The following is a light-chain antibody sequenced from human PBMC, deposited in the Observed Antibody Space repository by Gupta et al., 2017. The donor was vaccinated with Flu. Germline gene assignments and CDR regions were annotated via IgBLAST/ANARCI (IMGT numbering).Light chain of an antibody. V-gene: IGLV2-14*01. CDR2: EVS. J-gene: IGLJ1*01. CDR1: RGDIGDYKY. Sequence: RGDIGDYKYVSWYQQYPGKAPNLIIYEVSYRPSRVSNRFSGSKSGNTASLTIYGLQADDEADYYCSSYTTTSTLVFGTGTKVTVL. CDR3: SSYTTTSTLV.